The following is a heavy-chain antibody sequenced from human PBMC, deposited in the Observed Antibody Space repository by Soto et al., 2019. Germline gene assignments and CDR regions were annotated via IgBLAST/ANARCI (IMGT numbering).Heavy chain of an antibody. J-gene: IGHJ6*02. CDR2: IWYDGSNK. CDR3: ARSTGGSFYYYYGMDV. V-gene: IGHV3-33*01. CDR1: GFTFSSYG. D-gene: IGHD1-26*01. Sequence: QVQLVESGGGVVQPGRSLRLSCAASGFTFSSYGMHWVRQAPGKGLEWVAVIWYDGSNKYYADSVKGRFTISRDNSKNTLYLQMNSLRADDTAVYYCARSTGGSFYYYYGMDVWGQGTTVTVSS.